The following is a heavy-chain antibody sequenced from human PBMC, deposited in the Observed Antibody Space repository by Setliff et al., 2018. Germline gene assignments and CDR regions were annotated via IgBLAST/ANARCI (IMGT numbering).Heavy chain of an antibody. V-gene: IGHV4-61*09. CDR3: ARGRNIAARLFDS. CDR2: IYTSWST. Sequence: SETLSLTCTVSDDSISSRHYYWSWIRQPAGKGLGWLGQIYTSWSTNYNPSLKGRATLSIDASKRQFSLKLSSVTAADTAVYYCARGRNIAARLFDSWGQGTLVTVSS. CDR1: DDSISSRHYY. D-gene: IGHD6-6*01. J-gene: IGHJ4*02.